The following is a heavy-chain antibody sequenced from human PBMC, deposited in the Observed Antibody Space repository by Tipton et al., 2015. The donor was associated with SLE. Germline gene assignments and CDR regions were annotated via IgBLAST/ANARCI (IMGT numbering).Heavy chain of an antibody. CDR2: IYTSGST. V-gene: IGHV4-4*07. J-gene: IGHJ4*02. CDR1: GGSISSYY. CDR3: AREAYNWNLGYFDY. Sequence: TLSLTCTVSGGSISSYYWSWIRQPAGKGLEWIGRIYTSGSTNYNPSLKSRVTMSVDTSKNQFSLKLSSVTAADTAVYYCAREAYNWNLGYFDYWGQGTLVTVSS. D-gene: IGHD1-20*01.